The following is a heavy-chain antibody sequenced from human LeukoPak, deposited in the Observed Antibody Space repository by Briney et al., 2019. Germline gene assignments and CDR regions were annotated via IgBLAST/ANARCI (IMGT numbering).Heavy chain of an antibody. CDR2: ISTTSGTI. CDR3: ARDYDFWSGYGVVDY. Sequence: GGSLRLSCAASGFAFSDYYMSWIRQAPGKGLEWVSYISTTSGTIYYADSVKGRFTISRDNAKNSLYLQMNSLRGEDTAVYYCARDYDFWSGYGVVDYWGQGTLVTVSS. J-gene: IGHJ4*02. D-gene: IGHD3-3*01. CDR1: GFAFSDYY. V-gene: IGHV3-11*04.